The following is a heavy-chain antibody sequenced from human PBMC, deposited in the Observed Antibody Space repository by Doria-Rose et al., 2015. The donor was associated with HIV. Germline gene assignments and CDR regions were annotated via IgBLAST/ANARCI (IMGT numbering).Heavy chain of an antibody. D-gene: IGHD6-13*01. CDR3: ARIKSSRWYHKYYFDF. CDR1: GVSLSSPGMG. V-gene: IGHV2-26*01. Sequence: QVQLVESGPVLVKPTETLTLTCTVSGVSLSSPGMGVSWIRQPPGKALEWLANIFSDYERSYKTSLKSRLTTSRGTSKSQVVLTMTDMDPVDTATYYCARIKSSRWYHKYYFDFWGQGTLVIVS. CDR2: IFSDYER. J-gene: IGHJ4*02.